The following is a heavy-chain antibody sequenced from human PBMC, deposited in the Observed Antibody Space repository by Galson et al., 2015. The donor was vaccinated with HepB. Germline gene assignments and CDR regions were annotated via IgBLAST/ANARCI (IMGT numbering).Heavy chain of an antibody. D-gene: IGHD3-16*01. Sequence: SLRLSCAASGFTFDNFALSWVRQASGKGLECVSTMSGSRFSTWYADSVKGRFTISRDSSKNTVYLQMNNLGVEDTAVYYCAKPAHGGWGQGTLVTVSS. V-gene: IGHV3-23*01. CDR2: MSGSRFST. CDR1: GFTFDNFA. J-gene: IGHJ4*02. CDR3: AKPAHGG.